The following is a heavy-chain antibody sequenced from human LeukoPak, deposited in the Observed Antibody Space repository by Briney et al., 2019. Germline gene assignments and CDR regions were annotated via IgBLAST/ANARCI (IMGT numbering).Heavy chain of an antibody. CDR2: INHSGST. CDR3: ARTLMGGSGSYYRLFDY. J-gene: IGHJ4*02. CDR1: GGSFSGYY. V-gene: IGHV4-34*01. D-gene: IGHD3-10*01. Sequence: SETLSLTCAVYGGSFSGYYWSWIRQPPGKGLEWIGEINHSGSTNYNPSLKSRVTISVDTSKNQFSLKLSSVTAADTAVYYCARTLMGGSGSYYRLFDYWGQGTLVTVSS.